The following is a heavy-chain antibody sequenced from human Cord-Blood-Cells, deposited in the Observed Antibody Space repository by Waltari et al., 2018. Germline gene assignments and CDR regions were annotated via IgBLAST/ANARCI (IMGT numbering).Heavy chain of an antibody. CDR3: ARVYCSGGSCYSFDY. D-gene: IGHD2-15*01. Sequence: QVQLVQSGAEVKKPGASVKVSCQASGYTFTSYYMHWVRQAPGQGLEWMGIINPSGGSTSYAQKFQGRVTMTRDTSTSTVYMELSSLRSEDTAVYYCARVYCSGGSCYSFDYWGQGTLVTVSS. CDR1: GYTFTSYY. V-gene: IGHV1-46*01. J-gene: IGHJ4*02. CDR2: INPSGGST.